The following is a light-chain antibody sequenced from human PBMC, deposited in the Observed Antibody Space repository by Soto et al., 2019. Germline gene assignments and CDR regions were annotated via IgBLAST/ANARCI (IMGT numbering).Light chain of an antibody. CDR1: SSDVGSYNY. Sequence: QSALNQPASVSGSPGQSITISCTGTSSDVGSYNYVSWHQQHPGQAPKLMIYEVTNRASGVPDRFSASKSGNTASLTISGLQAGDEADYYCSSYRSSSTYVFGTGTKLTVL. CDR2: EVT. V-gene: IGLV2-14*01. J-gene: IGLJ1*01. CDR3: SSYRSSSTYV.